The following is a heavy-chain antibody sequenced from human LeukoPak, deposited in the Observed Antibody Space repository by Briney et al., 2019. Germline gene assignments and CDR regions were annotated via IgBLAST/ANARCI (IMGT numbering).Heavy chain of an antibody. J-gene: IGHJ4*02. CDR2: ITNSGRDM. V-gene: IGHV3-11*04. CDR1: GFTFSDHY. CDR3: GRGHWGIDY. D-gene: IGHD7-27*01. Sequence: GGSLRLSCAASGFTFSDHYMSWFRQAPGKGLEWISYITNSGRDMSYTDSVKGRFTISRDNAKNSLFPQMNSLRAEDTAVYFCGRGHWGIDYWGQGTLVTVSS.